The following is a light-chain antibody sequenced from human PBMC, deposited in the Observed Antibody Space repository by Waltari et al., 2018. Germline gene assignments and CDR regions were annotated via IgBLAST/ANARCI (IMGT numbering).Light chain of an antibody. Sequence: QPALTQPASVSGSPGQAITISCTGTSSDVGFYNYISWYQQHPGKAPTLMFYVISGPPSGVSNRFSGSKSGNTASLTISGLQAEDEADYYCNSYAGSSSWVFGGGTKLTVL. CDR3: NSYAGSSSWV. V-gene: IGLV2-14*01. CDR2: VIS. J-gene: IGLJ3*02. CDR1: SSDVGFYNY.